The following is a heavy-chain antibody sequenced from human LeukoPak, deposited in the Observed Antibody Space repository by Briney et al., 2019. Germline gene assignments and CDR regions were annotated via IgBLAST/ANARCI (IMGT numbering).Heavy chain of an antibody. CDR3: ARDAGYCSGGSCYSRYMDV. D-gene: IGHD2-15*01. V-gene: IGHV3-21*01. J-gene: IGHJ6*03. Sequence: GGSLRLSCAASGFTFSSYEMNWVRQAPGKGLEWVSSISSSSSYIYYADSVKGRFTISRGNAKNSLYLQMNSLRAEDTGVYYCARDAGYCSGGSCYSRYMDVWGKGTTVTVSS. CDR2: ISSSSSYI. CDR1: GFTFSSYE.